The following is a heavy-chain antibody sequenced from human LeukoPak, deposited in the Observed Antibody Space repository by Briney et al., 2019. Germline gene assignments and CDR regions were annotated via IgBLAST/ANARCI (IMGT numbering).Heavy chain of an antibody. CDR3: AKDRSSTSWNQAVFDY. CDR2: IRYDGSNK. Sequence: GGSLRLSCAASGFTFSSYGMHWVRQAPGKGLEWVAFIRYDGSNKYYADSVKGRFTISRDNSKNTLYLQMNSLRAEDTAVYYCAKDRSSTSWNQAVFDYWGQGTLVTVSS. V-gene: IGHV3-30*02. J-gene: IGHJ4*02. D-gene: IGHD2-2*01. CDR1: GFTFSSYG.